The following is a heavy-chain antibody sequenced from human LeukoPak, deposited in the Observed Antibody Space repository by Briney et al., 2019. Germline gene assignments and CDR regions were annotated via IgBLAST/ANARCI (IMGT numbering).Heavy chain of an antibody. CDR3: ATGGLYSSSWFDAFDI. J-gene: IGHJ3*02. CDR2: FDPEDGET. CDR1: GSTLTELS. V-gene: IGHV1-24*01. Sequence: VKFSCKVSGSTLTELSMHWVRQAPGKGLEWMGGFDPEDGETIYAQKFQGRVTMTEDTSTDTAYMELSSLRSEDTAVYYCATGGLYSSSWFDAFDIWGQGTMVTVSS. D-gene: IGHD6-13*01.